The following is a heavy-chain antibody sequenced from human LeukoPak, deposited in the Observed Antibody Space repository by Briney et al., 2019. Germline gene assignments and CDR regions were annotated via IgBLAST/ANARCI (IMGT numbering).Heavy chain of an antibody. CDR1: GFTFSSYG. CDR2: ISGNGGDT. CDR3: ARLPSNYYYYYYMDV. Sequence: GGSLRLSCAASGFTFSSYGMSWVRQAPGKGLEWVSAISGNGGDTFYADSVKGRFTNSRDNSKNSLYLQMNSLRAEDTAVYYCARLPSNYYYYYYMDVWGKGTTVTVSS. J-gene: IGHJ6*03. V-gene: IGHV3-23*01.